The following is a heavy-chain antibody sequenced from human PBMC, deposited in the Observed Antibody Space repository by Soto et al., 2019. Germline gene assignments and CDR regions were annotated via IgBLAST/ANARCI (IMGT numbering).Heavy chain of an antibody. V-gene: IGHV1-18*04. Sequence: ASVKVSCKTSGYIFSDYGINWVRQAPGQGLEWMGWISTYSGNANLAQKFQGRVTMTTDTSTRTAYMELRSLRSDDTAIYYCAKRTSGTTWGESDYWGQGTLVTVFS. CDR2: ISTYSGNA. CDR3: AKRTSGTTWGESDY. D-gene: IGHD4-17*01. J-gene: IGHJ4*02. CDR1: GYIFSDYG.